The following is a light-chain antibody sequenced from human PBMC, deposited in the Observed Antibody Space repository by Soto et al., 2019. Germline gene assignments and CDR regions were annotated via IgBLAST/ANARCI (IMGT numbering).Light chain of an antibody. CDR1: RTVLSSSNNRNF. V-gene: IGKV4-1*01. J-gene: IGKJ3*01. CDR2: WAS. CDR3: QQYYSSPFT. Sequence: DIVMTQSPDSLAVSLGERATINCKSSRTVLSSSNNRNFLAWYQKKVGQPPRLLIYWASTRDSGVPDRFSGSGSGTDFTLTSSSLQAEDVAVYYCQQYYSSPFTVGPGTKVDIK.